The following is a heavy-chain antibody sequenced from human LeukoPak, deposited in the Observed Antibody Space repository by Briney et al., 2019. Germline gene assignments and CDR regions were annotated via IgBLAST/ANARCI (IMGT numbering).Heavy chain of an antibody. Sequence: GGSLRLSCAASGFTFSSYGMSWVRQAPGKGLEWVSGINTSGGNTYYADSVKGRSTISRDNSKNTLSLQMNSLRAEDTGAYYCAKNYRYFDYWGQGTLVTVSS. CDR1: GFTFSSYG. CDR2: INTSGGNT. D-gene: IGHD1-7*01. J-gene: IGHJ4*02. CDR3: AKNYRYFDY. V-gene: IGHV3-23*01.